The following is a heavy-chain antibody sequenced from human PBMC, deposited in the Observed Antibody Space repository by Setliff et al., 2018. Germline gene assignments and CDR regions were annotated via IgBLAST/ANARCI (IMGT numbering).Heavy chain of an antibody. J-gene: IGHJ6*03. CDR3: AREGVDTRSSTDYRYYMDV. D-gene: IGHD5-18*01. CDR2: TIPIFGTT. V-gene: IGHV1-69*05. Sequence: SVKVSCKASGGTFSSYGISWVRQAPGQGLEWMGGTIPIFGTTNYAQKFQGRVTIITDESTSTAYMELSSLTSADTAVYYCAREGVDTRSSTDYRYYMDVWGKGTTVTVSS. CDR1: GGTFSSYG.